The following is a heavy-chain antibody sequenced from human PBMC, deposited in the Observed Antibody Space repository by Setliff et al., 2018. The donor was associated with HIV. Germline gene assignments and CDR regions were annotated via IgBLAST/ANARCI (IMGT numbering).Heavy chain of an antibody. CDR3: STDIPYTGGGTFHI. Sequence: GGSLRLSCKPSGLHVSGAWMNWVRQAPGKGLEWVGLIKSKPDGETTDYAAPVKGRFTISRDDAKNTLYLQMSNLKTDDTAVYYCSTDIPYTGGGTFHIWGQGTMVTVSS. CDR1: GLHVSGAW. V-gene: IGHV3-15*01. CDR2: IKSKPDGETT. D-gene: IGHD3-16*01. J-gene: IGHJ3*02.